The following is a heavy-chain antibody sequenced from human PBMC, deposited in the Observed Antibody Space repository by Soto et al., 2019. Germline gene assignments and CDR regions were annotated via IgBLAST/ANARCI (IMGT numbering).Heavy chain of an antibody. Sequence: PGGSLRLSCAASGFTFSSYAMHWVRQAPGKGLEYVSVITSNGGNKDYASSVKGRFTISRDNSKNTLYLQMGSLRAEDMAVYYCAKSVYNWNDGFFDYWGQGTLVTVSS. CDR2: ITSNGGNK. CDR3: AKSVYNWNDGFFDY. D-gene: IGHD1-1*01. J-gene: IGHJ4*02. CDR1: GFTFSSYA. V-gene: IGHV3-64*01.